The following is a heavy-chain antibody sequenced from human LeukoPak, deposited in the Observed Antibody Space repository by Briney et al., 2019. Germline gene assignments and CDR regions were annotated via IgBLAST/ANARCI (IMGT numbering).Heavy chain of an antibody. J-gene: IGHJ5*02. CDR2: IRYDGSNK. D-gene: IGHD2-15*01. CDR1: GFTFSSYG. Sequence: GGSLRLSCAASGFTFSSYGMHWVRQAPGKGLEWVAFIRYDGSNKYYADSVKGRFTISRDNSKNTLYLQMNSLRAEDTAVYYCAKGTGIVVVKEFDPWGQGTLVTVSS. V-gene: IGHV3-30*02. CDR3: AKGTGIVVVKEFDP.